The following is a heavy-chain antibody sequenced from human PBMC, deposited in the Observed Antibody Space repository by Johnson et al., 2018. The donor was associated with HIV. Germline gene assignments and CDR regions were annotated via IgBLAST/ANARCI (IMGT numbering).Heavy chain of an antibody. CDR1: GFTFDDYA. CDR3: VKDMGRSVGATIIYAFDI. D-gene: IGHD1-26*01. J-gene: IGHJ3*02. V-gene: IGHV3-9*01. CDR2: ISWNSGSI. Sequence: VQLVESGGGLVQPGRSLRLSCAASGFTFDDYAMHWVRQAPGKGMEWVSGISWNSGSIGYADSVKGRFIISRDNAKNSLHLQMNSLRAEDTALYYCVKDMGRSVGATIIYAFDIWGQGTMVTVSS.